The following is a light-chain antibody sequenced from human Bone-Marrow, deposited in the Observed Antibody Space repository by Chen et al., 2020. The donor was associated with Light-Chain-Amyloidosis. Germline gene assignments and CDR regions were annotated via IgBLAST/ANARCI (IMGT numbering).Light chain of an antibody. CDR1: NIGSTS. CDR3: QVWDRSSDRPV. J-gene: IGLJ3*02. Sequence: SYVLTQPSSVSVAPGQTATLTCGGNNIGSTSVHWYQQTPGQAPLLVVYDDSDRPSGIPERLSGSKSGNTATLTISRVDAGDEADYYCQVWDRSSDRPVFGGGTKLTVL. CDR2: DDS. V-gene: IGLV3-21*02.